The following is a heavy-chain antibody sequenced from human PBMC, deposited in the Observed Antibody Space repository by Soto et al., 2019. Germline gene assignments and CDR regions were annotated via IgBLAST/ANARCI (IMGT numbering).Heavy chain of an antibody. CDR1: GYTFTSYG. CDR3: AVTYSSSLPFDH. J-gene: IGHJ4*02. CDR2: ISAYNGNT. Sequence: QVQLVQSGAEVKKPGASVKVSCKASGYTFTSYGISWVRQAPGQGLEWMGWISAYNGNTNYAQKLQGRVTMTKDTPTSTANMELRSLSSDDPAVHYCAVTYSSSLPFDHRGQGTLVTVSS. D-gene: IGHD6-6*01. V-gene: IGHV1-18*01.